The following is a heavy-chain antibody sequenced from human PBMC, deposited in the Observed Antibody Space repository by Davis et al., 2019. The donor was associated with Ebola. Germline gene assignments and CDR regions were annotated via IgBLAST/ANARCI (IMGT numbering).Heavy chain of an antibody. J-gene: IGHJ4*02. D-gene: IGHD4-11*01. CDR1: GFIFRSYA. CDR2: ISYDGSNK. V-gene: IGHV3-30*03. Sequence: GESLKISCAASGFIFRSYAAHWVRQAPGKGLEWVAVISYDGSNKYYADSVKGRFTISRDNSKNTLYLQMNSLTPEDTALYYCARFTVTTSHFDYWGQGTLVTVSS. CDR3: ARFTVTTSHFDY.